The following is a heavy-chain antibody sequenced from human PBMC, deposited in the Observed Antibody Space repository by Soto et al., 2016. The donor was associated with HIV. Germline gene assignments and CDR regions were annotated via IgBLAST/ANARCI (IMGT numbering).Heavy chain of an antibody. Sequence: QVQLQQWGAGLLKPSETLSLTCAVYGGTFNGYFWTWIRQPPGKGLEWIGEINHSGSAKYKSSLKSRVTISVDTSKNQFSLKLNSMTAADTAVYYCARGVGLQGVFPDNWGQGILVTVAS. CDR3: ARGVGLQGVFPDN. J-gene: IGHJ4*02. CDR1: GGTFNGYF. CDR2: INHSGSA. V-gene: IGHV4-34*02. D-gene: IGHD3-10*01.